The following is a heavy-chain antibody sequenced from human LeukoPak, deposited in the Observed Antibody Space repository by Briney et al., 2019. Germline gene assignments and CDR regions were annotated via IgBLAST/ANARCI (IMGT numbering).Heavy chain of an antibody. CDR3: AKEAGYCSGGSCRYFDY. J-gene: IGHJ4*02. CDR1: GFTFSSYA. D-gene: IGHD2-15*01. CDR2: ISGSGSNI. V-gene: IGHV3-23*01. Sequence: PGGSLRLSCAASGFTFSSYAMGWVRQAPGKGLEWVSAISGSGSNIYYADSVKGRFTISRDNSKNTLYLQMNSLRAEDTALYYCAKEAGYCSGGSCRYFDYWGQGTLVTVSS.